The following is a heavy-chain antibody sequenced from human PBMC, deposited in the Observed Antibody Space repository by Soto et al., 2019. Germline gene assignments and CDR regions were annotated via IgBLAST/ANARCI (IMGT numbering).Heavy chain of an antibody. CDR1: GGSISSYY. V-gene: IGHV4-59*01. CDR3: ARVRYSGSYQDDFDI. J-gene: IGHJ3*02. CDR2: IYYSGST. D-gene: IGHD1-26*01. Sequence: SETLSLTCTVSGGSISSYYWSWIRQPPGKGLEWIGYIYYSGSTNYNPSLKSRVTISVDTSKNQFSLKLSSVTAADTAVYYCARVRYSGSYQDDFDIWGQGTMVTVSS.